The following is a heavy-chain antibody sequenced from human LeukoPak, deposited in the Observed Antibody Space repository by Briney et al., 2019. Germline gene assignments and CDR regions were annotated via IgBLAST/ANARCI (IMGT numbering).Heavy chain of an antibody. J-gene: IGHJ6*03. CDR3: ARDAPVTTGWYYYYYMDV. CDR1: GFTFSSYG. Sequence: GGSLRLSCASSGFTFSSYGMSWVRQAPGKGLEWVSYISSSSSTIYYADSVKGRFTISRDNAKNSLYLQMNSLRAEDTAVYYCARDAPVTTGWYYYYYMDVWGKGTTVTVSS. D-gene: IGHD4-17*01. V-gene: IGHV3-48*01. CDR2: ISSSSSTI.